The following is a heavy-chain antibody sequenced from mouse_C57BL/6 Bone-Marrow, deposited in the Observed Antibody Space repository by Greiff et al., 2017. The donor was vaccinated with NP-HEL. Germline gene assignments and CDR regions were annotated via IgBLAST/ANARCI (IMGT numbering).Heavy chain of an antibody. Sequence: QVQLQQPGAELVRPGTSVKLSCKASGYTFTSYWMHWVKQRPGQGLEWIGVIDPSDSYTNYNQKFKGKATLTVDTSSSTAYMQLSSRTSEDSAVYYCARRGIYYYGSSYVFFAYWGQGTLVTVSA. J-gene: IGHJ3*01. V-gene: IGHV1-59*01. CDR2: IDPSDSYT. D-gene: IGHD1-1*01. CDR1: GYTFTSYW. CDR3: ARRGIYYYGSSYVFFAY.